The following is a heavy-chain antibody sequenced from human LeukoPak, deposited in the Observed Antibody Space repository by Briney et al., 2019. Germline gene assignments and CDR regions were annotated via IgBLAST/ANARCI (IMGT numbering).Heavy chain of an antibody. D-gene: IGHD3-22*01. CDR1: GFTFRKYN. CDR3: AKDKSYYDSSSFDY. J-gene: IGHJ4*02. CDR2: ISSSSSAI. V-gene: IGHV3-48*01. Sequence: PGGSLRLSCVASGFTFRKYNMHWVRQAPGKGLEWISYISSSSSAIYYADSVKGRFTVSRDNSKNTLYLQMNSLRAEDTAVYYCAKDKSYYDSSSFDYWGQGTLVTVSS.